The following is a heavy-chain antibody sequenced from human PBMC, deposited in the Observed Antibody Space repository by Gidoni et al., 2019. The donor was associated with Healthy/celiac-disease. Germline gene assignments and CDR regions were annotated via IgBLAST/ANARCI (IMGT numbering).Heavy chain of an antibody. D-gene: IGHD2-15*01. Sequence: QVQLVQSGAAVKKPGSSVKVSCKASGGTFSSYAISWVRQAPGQGLEWMGGIIPIFGTANYAQKFQGRVTITADESTSTAYMELSSLRSEDTAVYYCARQCSGGSCYYALGMDVWGQGTTVTVSS. V-gene: IGHV1-69*01. CDR1: GGTFSSYA. CDR3: ARQCSGGSCYYALGMDV. CDR2: IIPIFGTA. J-gene: IGHJ6*02.